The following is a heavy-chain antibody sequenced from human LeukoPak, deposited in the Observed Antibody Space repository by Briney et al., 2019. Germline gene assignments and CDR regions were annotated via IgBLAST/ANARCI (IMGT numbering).Heavy chain of an antibody. CDR1: GFTFSSFA. J-gene: IGHJ4*02. Sequence: GGSLRLSCAASGFTFSSFAMSWVRQAPGKGLEWVSVMSGSDGSTNYADSVKGRFTISRDNAKSTLYLQMKSLRVEDTAVYYCAKSRFGSGCGSDYWGQGTLVTVSS. V-gene: IGHV3-23*01. CDR3: AKSRFGSGCGSDY. D-gene: IGHD5-12*01. CDR2: MSGSDGST.